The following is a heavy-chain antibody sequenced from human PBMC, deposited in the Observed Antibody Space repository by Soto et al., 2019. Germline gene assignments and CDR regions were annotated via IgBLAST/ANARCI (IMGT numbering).Heavy chain of an antibody. D-gene: IGHD3-3*01. CDR2: IYPGDSDT. CDR3: ARPGTSDFWSGYPHDAFDI. Sequence: GESLKISCKGSGYSFTSYWIGWVRQMPGKGLEWMGIIYPGDSDTRYSPSFQGQVTISADKSISTAYLQWSSLKASDTAMYYCARPGTSDFWSGYPHDAFDIWGQGTMVTVSS. V-gene: IGHV5-51*01. J-gene: IGHJ3*02. CDR1: GYSFTSYW.